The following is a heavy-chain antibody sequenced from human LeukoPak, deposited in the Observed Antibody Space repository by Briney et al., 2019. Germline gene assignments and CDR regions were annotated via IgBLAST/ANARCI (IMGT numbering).Heavy chain of an antibody. V-gene: IGHV3-23*01. D-gene: IGHD4-11*01. CDR1: EFTFDNYA. Sequence: GGSLRLSCAASEFTFDNYAMSWVRQAPGKGLEWVSVISGSGYYSYYADSVKGRFTVSRDNSKTTLYLQMNSLRADDTAVYYCAREDHSNYNYWGQGTLVTVSS. J-gene: IGHJ4*02. CDR3: AREDHSNYNY. CDR2: ISGSGYYS.